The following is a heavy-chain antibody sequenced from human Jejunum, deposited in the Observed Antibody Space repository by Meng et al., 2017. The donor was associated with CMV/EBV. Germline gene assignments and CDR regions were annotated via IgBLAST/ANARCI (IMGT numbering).Heavy chain of an antibody. J-gene: IGHJ4*02. V-gene: IGHV1-69*10. CDR2: IVPILGLA. CDR1: GNFSNHA. D-gene: IGHD3-3*01. Sequence: GNFSNHAINWVRQAPGQGLEWMGGIVPILGLADYAQKFHDIVTITADKSTSTAYLELSSLKSEDSAVYFCASQTTRAYEFRATTLDIWGQGTLVTVSS. CDR3: ASQTTRAYEFRATTLDI.